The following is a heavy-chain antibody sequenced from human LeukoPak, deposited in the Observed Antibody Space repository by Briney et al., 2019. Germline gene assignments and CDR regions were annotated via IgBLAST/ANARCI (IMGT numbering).Heavy chain of an antibody. V-gene: IGHV4-59*01. J-gene: IGHJ6*03. CDR3: ARGDYYYMDV. CDR1: GGSIDSYY. CDR2: IYYTGST. Sequence: PSETLSLTCTVSGGSIDSYYWSWVRQFPGKGLEWMGYIYYTGSTNYNPSLKSRVTISVDTSKNQFSLRLSSVTAADTAVYYCARGDYYYMDVWGKGTTVTVSS.